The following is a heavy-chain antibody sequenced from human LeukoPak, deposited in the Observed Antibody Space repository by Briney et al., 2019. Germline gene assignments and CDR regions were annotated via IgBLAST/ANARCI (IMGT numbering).Heavy chain of an antibody. J-gene: IGHJ5*02. CDR1: GYTFTSYY. D-gene: IGHD3-22*01. CDR3: ATGLLIYDSSGYYRWRLGWFDP. V-gene: IGHV1-46*01. CDR2: INPSGGST. Sequence: ASVKVSCKASGYTFTSYYMHWVRQAPGQGLEWMGIINPSGGSTSYAQKFQGRVTMTRDTSTSTVYMELSSLRSEDTAVYYCATGLLIYDSSGYYRWRLGWFDPWGQGTLVTVSS.